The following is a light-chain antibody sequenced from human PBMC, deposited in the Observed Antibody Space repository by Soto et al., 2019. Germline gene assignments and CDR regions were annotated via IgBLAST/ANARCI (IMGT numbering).Light chain of an antibody. Sequence: IQRTQSPSSPSASCGDDWRITDRTSQSIFSSLNWYQQRPGKAPTLLIYAASSLQSGVPSRFRGPGYGTDFPLTITTLQPEDFAIYYCQRSYNTPPITFGLGTRLEIK. V-gene: IGKV1-39*01. CDR1: QSIFSS. J-gene: IGKJ5*01. CDR3: QRSYNTPPIT. CDR2: AAS.